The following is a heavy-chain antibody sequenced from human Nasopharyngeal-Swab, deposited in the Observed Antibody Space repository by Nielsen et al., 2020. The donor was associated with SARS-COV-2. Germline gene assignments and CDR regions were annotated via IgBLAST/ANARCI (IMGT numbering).Heavy chain of an antibody. CDR3: AALLDYGDYGPDY. Sequence: GGSLRLSCAASVFTFDDYAMHWVRQAPGKGLEWVSGISWNSGSIGYADSVKGRFTISRDNAKNSLYLQMNSLRAEDTALYYCAALLDYGDYGPDYWGQGTLVTVSS. CDR2: ISWNSGSI. CDR1: VFTFDDYA. J-gene: IGHJ4*02. D-gene: IGHD4-17*01. V-gene: IGHV3-9*01.